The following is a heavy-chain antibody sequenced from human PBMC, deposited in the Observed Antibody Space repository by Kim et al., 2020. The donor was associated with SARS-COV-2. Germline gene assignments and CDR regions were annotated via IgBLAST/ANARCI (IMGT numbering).Heavy chain of an antibody. Sequence: ASVKVSCKASGYTFTSYYMHWVRQAPGQGLEWMGIINPSGGSTSYAQKFQGRVTMTRDTSTSTVYMELSSLRSEDTAVYYCARVRGVRRVAVAGSGYGMDVWGQGTTVTVSS. V-gene: IGHV1-46*01. CDR1: GYTFTSYY. CDR3: ARVRGVRRVAVAGSGYGMDV. D-gene: IGHD6-19*01. J-gene: IGHJ6*02. CDR2: INPSGGST.